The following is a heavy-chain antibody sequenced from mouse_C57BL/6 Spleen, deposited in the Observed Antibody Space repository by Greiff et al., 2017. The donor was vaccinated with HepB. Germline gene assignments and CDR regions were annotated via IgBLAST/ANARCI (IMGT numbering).Heavy chain of an antibody. CDR2: IHPNSGST. CDR3: ARSGEESYFDY. Sequence: VQLQQPGAELVKPGASVKLSCKASGYTFTSYWMHWVKQRPGQGLEWIGMIHPNSGSTNYNEKFKSKATLTVDKSSSTAYMHISSLTSEDSAVYYCARSGEESYFDYWGQGTTLTVSS. J-gene: IGHJ2*01. CDR1: GYTFTSYW. D-gene: IGHD3-1*01. V-gene: IGHV1-64*01.